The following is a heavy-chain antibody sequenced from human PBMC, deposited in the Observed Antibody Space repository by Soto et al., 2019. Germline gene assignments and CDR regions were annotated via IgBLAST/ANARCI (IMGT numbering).Heavy chain of an antibody. CDR1: GFTFTKAW. CDR3: PTALHFNGNESLYGVDV. Sequence: GGSLRRSCAASGFTFTKAWMNWVRQAPGKGLEWVGRIKRRTERGTADYAATVEGRFSISRDESKDTVYLQLNNLKSEDTAVYYCPTALHFNGNESLYGVDVWGQGTTVTVSS. J-gene: IGHJ6*02. V-gene: IGHV3-15*01. CDR2: IKRRTERGTA. D-gene: IGHD1-20*01.